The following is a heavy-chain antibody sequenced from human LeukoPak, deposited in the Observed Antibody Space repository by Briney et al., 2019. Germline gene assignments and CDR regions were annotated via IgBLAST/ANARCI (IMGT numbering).Heavy chain of an antibody. CDR3: TRLPVAVNYYYYYYMDV. CDR1: GFTFSGSA. D-gene: IGHD6-19*01. J-gene: IGHJ6*03. Sequence: GGSLRLSCAASGFTFSGSAMHWVRQASGKGLEWVGRIRSKANSYATAYAASVKGRFTISRDDPKNTAYLQMNSLKTEDTAVYYCTRLPVAVNYYYYYYMDVWGKGTTVTVSS. V-gene: IGHV3-73*01. CDR2: IRSKANSYAT.